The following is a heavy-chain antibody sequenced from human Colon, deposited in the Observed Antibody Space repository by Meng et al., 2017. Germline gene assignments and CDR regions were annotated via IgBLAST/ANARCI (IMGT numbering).Heavy chain of an antibody. CDR2: TYYRSKWYN. J-gene: IGHJ6*02. V-gene: IGHV6-1*01. D-gene: IGHD7-27*01. CDR3: ARSGGTGELYYYYGMDV. Sequence: SQTRSLTCAISGDSVSSNSAAWNWIRQSPSRGLEWLGRTYYRSKWYNDYAVSVKSRITINPDTSKNQFSLQLNSVTPEDTAVYYCARSGGTGELYYYYGMDVWGQGTTVTVSS. CDR1: GDSVSSNSAA.